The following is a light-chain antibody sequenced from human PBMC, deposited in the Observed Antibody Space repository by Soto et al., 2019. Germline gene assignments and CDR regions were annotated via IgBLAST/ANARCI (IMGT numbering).Light chain of an antibody. CDR3: QQPSNGPPT. Sequence: EIVLTQSPATLSLSPGNRATLSCRASQSVSGYLAWYQQKPGQAPRLLIYDASNRATGIPARFSGSGSGTDFPPPHPSLGPEDFGVYFCQQPSNGPPTFGGGTKVEI. V-gene: IGKV3-11*01. CDR1: QSVSGY. CDR2: DAS. J-gene: IGKJ4*01.